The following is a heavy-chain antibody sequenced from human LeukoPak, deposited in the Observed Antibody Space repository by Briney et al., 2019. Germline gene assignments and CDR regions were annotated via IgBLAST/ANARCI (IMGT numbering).Heavy chain of an antibody. CDR3: AKDTVPHYYDSSGYGMDV. Sequence: PGGSLRLSCAASGFTFSSYWMSWVRQAPGKGLEWVANIKQDGSEKYYVDSVKGRFTISRDNSKNTLYLQMNSLRAEDTAVCYCAKDTVPHYYDSSGYGMDVWGQGTTVTVSS. V-gene: IGHV3-7*01. D-gene: IGHD3-22*01. CDR2: IKQDGSEK. CDR1: GFTFSSYW. J-gene: IGHJ6*02.